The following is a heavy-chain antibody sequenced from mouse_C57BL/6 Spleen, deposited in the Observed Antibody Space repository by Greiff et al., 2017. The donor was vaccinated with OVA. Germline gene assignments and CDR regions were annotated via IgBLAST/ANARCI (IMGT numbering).Heavy chain of an antibody. D-gene: IGHD1-1*01. J-gene: IGHJ2*01. CDR1: GYSFTDYN. CDR2: INPNYGTT. V-gene: IGHV1-39*01. Sequence: EVKLMESGPELVKPGASVTISCKASGYSFTDYNMNWVKQSNGKSLEWIGVINPNYGTTSYNQKFKGKATLTVDQSSSTAYMQLNSLTSEESAVYYCARGMDYGKGYWGQGTTLTVSS. CDR3: ARGMDYGKGY.